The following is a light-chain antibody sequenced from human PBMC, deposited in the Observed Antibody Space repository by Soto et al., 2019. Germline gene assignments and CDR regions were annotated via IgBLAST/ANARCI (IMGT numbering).Light chain of an antibody. CDR3: QSYDSSSPDVV. CDR1: SSNIGAGYD. Sequence: QSVLTQPPSVSGDPGQRVTISCTGSSSNIGAGYDVHWYQQLPGTAPKLLIYGNSNRPSGIPDRFSGSKSGTSASLAITGLQAEDEADYYCQSYDSSSPDVVFGGGTKVTVL. J-gene: IGLJ2*01. CDR2: GNS. V-gene: IGLV1-40*01.